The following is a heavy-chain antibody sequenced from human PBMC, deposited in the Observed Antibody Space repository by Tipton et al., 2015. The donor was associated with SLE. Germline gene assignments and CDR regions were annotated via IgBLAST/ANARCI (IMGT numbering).Heavy chain of an antibody. CDR3: ARDRPYSNSEKSVDF. J-gene: IGHJ4*02. CDR1: GYIFTNYY. CDR2: INPSGGST. Sequence: QLVQSGAEVKKPGASLKVSCKASGYIFTNYYIHWVRQAPGQGLEWMGIINPSGGSTSYAKKFQGRVSMTRDTSTSIVYMEMSSLTSDDTAVYYCARDRPYSNSEKSVDFWGQGTRVTVSS. D-gene: IGHD6-13*01. V-gene: IGHV1-46*01.